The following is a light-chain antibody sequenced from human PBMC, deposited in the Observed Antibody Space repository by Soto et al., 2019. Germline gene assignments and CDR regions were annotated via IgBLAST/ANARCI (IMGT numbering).Light chain of an antibody. Sequence: DIGLTQSPSILSGSPGERATLSWEASQSIGTNLAWYQQKPGKAPRLLFYGASSRATGIPDRFSGSVSGKDFTLTISSLEPENFAVYYCQQRRSWPPTITFGQGTRLEI. CDR3: QQRRSWPPTIT. V-gene: IGKV3-11*01. CDR2: GAS. CDR1: QSIGTN. J-gene: IGKJ5*01.